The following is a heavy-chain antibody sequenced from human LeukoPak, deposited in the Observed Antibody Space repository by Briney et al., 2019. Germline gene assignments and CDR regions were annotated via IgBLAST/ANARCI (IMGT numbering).Heavy chain of an antibody. V-gene: IGHV3-23*01. CDR1: GFTFSSYS. D-gene: IGHD3-10*01. CDR2: ISGSGGST. Sequence: GGSLRLSCAASGFTFSSYSTNWVRQAPGKGLEWVSAISGSGGSTYYADSVKGRFTISRDNSKNTLYLQMNSLRAEDTAVYYCAKDLILWFGELPTPFDYWGQGTLVTVSS. CDR3: AKDLILWFGELPTPFDY. J-gene: IGHJ4*02.